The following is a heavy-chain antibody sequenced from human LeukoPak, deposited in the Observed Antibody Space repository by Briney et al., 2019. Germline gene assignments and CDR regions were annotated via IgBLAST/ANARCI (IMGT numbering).Heavy chain of an antibody. CDR1: GFTFSSYA. J-gene: IGHJ6*02. CDR3: AKYLYAYYYYGMDV. Sequence: GGSLRLSCVASGFTFSSYAMSWVRQAPGKGLEWVSAISGSASSTYYADSVKGRFTISRDNSKHTLYLQMNSLRAEDTAVYYCAKYLYAYYYYGMDVWGQGATVTVSS. CDR2: ISGSASST. V-gene: IGHV3-23*01. D-gene: IGHD2-8*01.